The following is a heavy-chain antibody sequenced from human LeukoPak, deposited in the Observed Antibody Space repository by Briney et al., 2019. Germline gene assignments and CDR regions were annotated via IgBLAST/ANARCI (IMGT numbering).Heavy chain of an antibody. CDR3: ARDLPHYYYDNSGLHVFDV. D-gene: IGHD3-22*01. V-gene: IGHV1-69*04. J-gene: IGHJ3*01. CDR1: GGTFSSYA. CDR2: IIPILGIA. Sequence: ASVKVSCKASGGTFSSYAISWVRQAPGQGLEWMGRIIPILGIANYAQKFQGRVTITADKSTSTAYMELRSLRSDDTAVYYCARDLPHYYYDNSGLHVFDVWGQGTMVTVSS.